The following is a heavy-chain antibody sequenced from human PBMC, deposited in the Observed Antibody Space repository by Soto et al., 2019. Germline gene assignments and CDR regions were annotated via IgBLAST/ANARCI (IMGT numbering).Heavy chain of an antibody. D-gene: IGHD2-2*01. Sequence: ASVKVSCKASGFTFTSSAVQWVRQARGQRLEWIGWIVVGSGNTNYAQKFQERVTITRDMSTSTAYMELSSLRSEDTAVYYCAAGVVVPAAYYYYYGMDVWGQGTTVTVSS. CDR2: IVVGSGNT. CDR1: GFTFTSSA. CDR3: AAGVVVPAAYYYYYGMDV. V-gene: IGHV1-58*01. J-gene: IGHJ6*02.